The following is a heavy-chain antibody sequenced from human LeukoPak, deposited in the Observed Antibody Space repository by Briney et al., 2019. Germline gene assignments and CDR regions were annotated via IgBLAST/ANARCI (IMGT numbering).Heavy chain of an antibody. CDR2: ISWNSGSI. CDR1: GFTFDDYA. Sequence: GGSLRLSCAASGFTFDDYAMHWFRQAPGKGLEWVSGISWNSGSIGYADSVKGRFTISRDNAKNSLYLQMNSLRAEDMALYYCAKACGGTCSDAFDIWGQGTMVTVSS. V-gene: IGHV3-9*03. D-gene: IGHD2-15*01. CDR3: AKACGGTCSDAFDI. J-gene: IGHJ3*02.